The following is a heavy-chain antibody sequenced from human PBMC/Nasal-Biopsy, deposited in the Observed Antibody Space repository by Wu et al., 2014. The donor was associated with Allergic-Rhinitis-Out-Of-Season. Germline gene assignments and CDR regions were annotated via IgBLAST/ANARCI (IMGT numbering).Heavy chain of an antibody. CDR2: ISPRSDYI. V-gene: IGHV3-11*06. CDR1: GLTFNNYY. CDR3: VGYAVTTVSAGYII. J-gene: IGHJ3*02. Sequence: LRLSCATSGLTFNNYYMSWTRQAPGKGLEWVAYISPRSDYIKYPDSVKGRFTISRDNAKSTLHLQMNSLRVDDTAMYYCVGYAVTTVSAGYIIWAEGTMVTVSS. D-gene: IGHD4-17*01.